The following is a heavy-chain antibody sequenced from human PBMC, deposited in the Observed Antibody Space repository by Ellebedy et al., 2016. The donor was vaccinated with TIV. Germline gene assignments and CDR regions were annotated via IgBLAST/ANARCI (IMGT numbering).Heavy chain of an antibody. D-gene: IGHD3-9*01. CDR2: IYHSGST. CDR1: GYSISSGYY. Sequence: SETLSLTCTVSGYSISSGYYWVWIRQPPGKGLEWIGSIYHSGSTYYNPSLKSRVTISVDTSKNQFSLKLSSVTAADTAVYYCASRSTRSYYDILTGYYRDYWGQGTLVTVSS. V-gene: IGHV4-38-2*02. CDR3: ASRSTRSYYDILTGYYRDY. J-gene: IGHJ4*02.